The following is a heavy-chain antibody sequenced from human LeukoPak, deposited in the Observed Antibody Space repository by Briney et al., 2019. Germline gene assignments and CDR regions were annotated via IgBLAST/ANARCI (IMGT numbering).Heavy chain of an antibody. CDR3: ARGATWIQPAEGVQRDWFDP. CDR2: MNPNSGNT. D-gene: IGHD5-18*01. J-gene: IGHJ5*02. V-gene: IGHV1-8*01. CDR1: EYSFASYD. Sequence: ASVKVSCKASEYSFASYDFNWVRQATGQGPEWMGWMNPNSGNTGYAQKFQGRVTMTRDTSLSTAYMELSSLTSEDTAVYYCARGATWIQPAEGVQRDWFDPWGQGTLVTVSS.